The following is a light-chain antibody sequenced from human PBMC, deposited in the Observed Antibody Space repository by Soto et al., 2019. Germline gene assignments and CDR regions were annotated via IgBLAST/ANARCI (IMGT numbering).Light chain of an antibody. CDR1: SSEGGGYNY. Sequence: SAPAQPASVSGAPGPSITLSCTGTSSEGGGYNYVSWYQQHPGKAPKLMIYDVSNRPSGVSNRFSGSKSGNTASLTISGLQAEDEADYYCSSYTSSSTLYVFGTGTKVTVL. J-gene: IGLJ1*01. CDR3: SSYTSSSTLYV. CDR2: DVS. V-gene: IGLV2-14*01.